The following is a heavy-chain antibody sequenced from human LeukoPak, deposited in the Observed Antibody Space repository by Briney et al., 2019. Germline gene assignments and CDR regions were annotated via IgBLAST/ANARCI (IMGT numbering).Heavy chain of an antibody. J-gene: IGHJ4*02. V-gene: IGHV3-74*01. Sequence: VGDPRLSGAATGFNFRSYWMRWVGQAPGNGLVWVSRINSVDAGTYADSVKGRFTLSRDNANNILYLQVNSLRVDDTAVYFCTRDARGCHSSTCWNPSDYWGQGALVTVSS. CDR1: GFNFRSYW. CDR3: TRDARGCHSSTCWNPSDY. D-gene: IGHD2/OR15-2a*01. CDR2: INSVDAGT.